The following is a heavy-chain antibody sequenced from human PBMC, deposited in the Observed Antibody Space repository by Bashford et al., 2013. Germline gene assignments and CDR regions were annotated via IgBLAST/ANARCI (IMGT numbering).Heavy chain of an antibody. V-gene: IGHV5-51*01. CDR2: IHPGDSDT. Sequence: WVRQDARERAWSGWGFIHPGDSDTRYSPSLQGQVTISADKSISTAYLQWSRLKASDTAMYYCARPSSPGSFDAFDIWGQGTTVTVSS. D-gene: IGHD2-2*01. CDR3: ARPSSPGSFDAFDI. J-gene: IGHJ3*02.